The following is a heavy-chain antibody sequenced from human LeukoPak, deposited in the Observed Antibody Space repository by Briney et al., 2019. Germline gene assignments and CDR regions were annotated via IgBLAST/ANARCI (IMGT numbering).Heavy chain of an antibody. CDR2: ISYDGSNK. CDR3: AKDIRSSSWYQYYFDY. D-gene: IGHD6-13*01. J-gene: IGHJ4*02. V-gene: IGHV3-30*18. Sequence: GGSLRLSCAASGFTFSSYGMHWVRQAPGKGLEWVAVISYDGSNKYYADSVKGRFTISRDNSKNTLYLQMNSLRAEDTAVYYCAKDIRSSSWYQYYFDYWGQGTLVTVSS. CDR1: GFTFSSYG.